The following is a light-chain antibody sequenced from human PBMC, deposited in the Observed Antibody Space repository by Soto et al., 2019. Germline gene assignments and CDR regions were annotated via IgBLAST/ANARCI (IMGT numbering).Light chain of an antibody. CDR1: QSVSSNS. Sequence: EVEFSQSPSTLSLSPGESAPLSCRTSQSVSSNSLAWHQQKPGQAPRLLMYAASSRAAGIPDRFSGGGSGTDFTLTISRLEPEDFAVYYCQQYGSSGTFGQGTKVDIK. J-gene: IGKJ1*01. CDR2: AAS. V-gene: IGKV3-20*01. CDR3: QQYGSSGT.